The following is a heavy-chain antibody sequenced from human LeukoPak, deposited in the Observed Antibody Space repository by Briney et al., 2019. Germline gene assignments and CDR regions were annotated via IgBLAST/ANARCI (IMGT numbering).Heavy chain of an antibody. Sequence: GRSLRLSCAASGFTFSSYAMHWVRQAPGKGLEWVAVISYDGSNKYYADSVKGRFTISRDNSKNTLYLQMNSLRAEDTAMYYCAGDSAGNDYWGQGTLVTVSS. CDR1: GFTFSSYA. V-gene: IGHV3-30*04. D-gene: IGHD6-13*01. CDR3: AGDSAGNDY. J-gene: IGHJ4*02. CDR2: ISYDGSNK.